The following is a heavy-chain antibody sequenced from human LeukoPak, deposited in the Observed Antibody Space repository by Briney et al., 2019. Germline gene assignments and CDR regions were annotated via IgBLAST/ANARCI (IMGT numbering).Heavy chain of an antibody. D-gene: IGHD3-22*01. CDR3: VRDWGPHYYDSSGYHNYYGMDV. CDR1: GFTFSNSA. V-gene: IGHV3-7*01. CDR2: IKEDGSAK. Sequence: GGSLRLSCAASGFTFSNSAMSWVRQAPGKGLEWVASIKEDGSAKFYVDSVKGRFTISKDDAKNSLYLQVNSLRVEDTAVYYCVRDWGPHYYDSSGYHNYYGMDVWGQGTTVTVSS. J-gene: IGHJ6*02.